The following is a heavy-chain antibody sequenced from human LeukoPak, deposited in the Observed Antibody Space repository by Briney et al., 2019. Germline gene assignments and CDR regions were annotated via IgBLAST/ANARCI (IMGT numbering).Heavy chain of an antibody. V-gene: IGHV3-30*02. CDR2: IRYDGSNK. Sequence: QTGGSLRLSCAASGFTFSSYGMHWVRQAPGKGLEWVAFIRYDGSNKYYADSVKGRFTISRDNSKNTLYLQMNSLRAEDTAVYYCAKEAGSSSIAARPYWGQGTLVTVSS. J-gene: IGHJ4*02. CDR3: AKEAGSSSIAARPY. D-gene: IGHD6-6*01. CDR1: GFTFSSYG.